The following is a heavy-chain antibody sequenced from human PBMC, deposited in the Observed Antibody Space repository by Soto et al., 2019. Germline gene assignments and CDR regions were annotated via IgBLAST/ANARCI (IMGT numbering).Heavy chain of an antibody. V-gene: IGHV3-30*18. D-gene: IGHD3-10*01. CDR1: GFTFSSYV. Sequence: GGSLRLSCAASGFTFSSYVMHWVRQAPGKGLEWVAVISYDGSNKYYADSVKGRFTISRDNSKNTLYLQMNSLRAEDTAVYYCANTARRYGSGSYYLDYWGQGTMVTV. J-gene: IGHJ4*02. CDR3: ANTARRYGSGSYYLDY. CDR2: ISYDGSNK.